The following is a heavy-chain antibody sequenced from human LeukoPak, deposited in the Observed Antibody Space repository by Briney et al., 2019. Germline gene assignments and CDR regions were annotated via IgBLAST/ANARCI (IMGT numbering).Heavy chain of an antibody. J-gene: IGHJ4*02. CDR3: ARARDYIYFDY. CDR2: ISSSGSTI. V-gene: IGHV3-48*03. Sequence: PGRSLRLSCAASGFTFSSYEMNWVRQAPGKGLEWVSYISSSGSTIYYADSVKGRFTISRDNAKNSLYLQMNSLRAEDTAVYYCARARDYIYFDYWGQGTLVTVSS. CDR1: GFTFSSYE. D-gene: IGHD4/OR15-4a*01.